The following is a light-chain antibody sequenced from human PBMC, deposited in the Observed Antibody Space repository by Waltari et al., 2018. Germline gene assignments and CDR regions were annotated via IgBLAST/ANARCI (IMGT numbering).Light chain of an antibody. CDR1: QSVRTN. Sequence: EIVMTQSPVPLSVSPGDRAALPCRPSQSVRTNLAWYQQRPGQTPRLLIYGTSTRATEIPARFSGSGSGTEFTLTISSLQSEDFAVYYCQQYNDWPYTFGQGTKLEIK. J-gene: IGKJ2*01. CDR2: GTS. V-gene: IGKV3-15*01. CDR3: QQYNDWPYT.